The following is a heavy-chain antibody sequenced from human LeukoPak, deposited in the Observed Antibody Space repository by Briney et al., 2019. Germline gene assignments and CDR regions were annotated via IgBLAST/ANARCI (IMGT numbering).Heavy chain of an antibody. CDR1: GYTFTSYG. CDR3: ARQHCPYEPYDFWSGYPAGFDP. J-gene: IGHJ5*02. D-gene: IGHD3-3*01. CDR2: ISAYNGNT. Sequence: GASVKVSCKASGYTFTSYGIRWVRQAPGQGLEWMGWISAYNGNTNYAQKLQGRVTMTTDTSTSTASMELRSLRSDDTAVYYCARQHCPYEPYDFWSGYPAGFDPWGQGTLVTVSS. V-gene: IGHV1-18*01.